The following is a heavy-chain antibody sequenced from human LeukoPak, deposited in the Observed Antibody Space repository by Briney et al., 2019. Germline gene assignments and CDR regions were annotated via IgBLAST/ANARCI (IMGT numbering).Heavy chain of an antibody. CDR3: ARASNSDDSSGYFGGFDY. J-gene: IGHJ4*02. Sequence: ASVNVSCKASGCTFTGYYMHWVRQAPGQGLEWMGIINPSGGSTSYAQKFQGRVTMTRDTSTSTVYMELSSLRSEDTAVYYCARASNSDDSSGYFGGFDYWGQGTLVTVSS. D-gene: IGHD3-22*01. V-gene: IGHV1-46*01. CDR1: GCTFTGYY. CDR2: INPSGGST.